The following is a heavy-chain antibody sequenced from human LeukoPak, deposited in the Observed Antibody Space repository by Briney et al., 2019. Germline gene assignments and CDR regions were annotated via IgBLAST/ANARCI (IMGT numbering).Heavy chain of an antibody. CDR1: GYNLTELS. Sequence: ASVKVSCKVSGYNLTELSMHWVRQAPGKGLEWMGGFDPEDGETIYAQKFQGRVTMTEDTSTDTAYMELSSLRSEDTAVYYCATDAPYYYDSSGYPLYWGQGTLVTVSS. CDR3: ATDAPYYYDSSGYPLY. V-gene: IGHV1-24*01. CDR2: FDPEDGET. D-gene: IGHD3-22*01. J-gene: IGHJ4*02.